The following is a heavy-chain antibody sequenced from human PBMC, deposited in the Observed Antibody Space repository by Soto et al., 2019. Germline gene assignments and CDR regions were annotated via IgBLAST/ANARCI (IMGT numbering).Heavy chain of an antibody. D-gene: IGHD6-19*01. Sequence: SETLSLTCTVSGCSISSYYWSWIRQPPGRGLEWIGYISYSGSTNYNPSLKSRVTISVDTSKNQFSLKLSSVTAADTAVYYCARDFLPGYSSGWYPSGCDPCSQGTLGTVSS. CDR3: ARDFLPGYSSGWYPSGCDP. J-gene: IGHJ5*02. V-gene: IGHV4-59*01. CDR2: ISYSGST. CDR1: GCSISSYY.